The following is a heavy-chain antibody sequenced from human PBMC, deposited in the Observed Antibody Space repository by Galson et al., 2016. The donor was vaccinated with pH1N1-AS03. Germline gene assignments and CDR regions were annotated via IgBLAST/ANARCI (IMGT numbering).Heavy chain of an antibody. CDR1: GYIFTGFY. CDR2: INTDSGVT. CDR3: ARDPRGPCTTATCPTTYYFGMDV. D-gene: IGHD2-2*01. J-gene: IGHJ6*02. V-gene: IGHV1-2*04. Sequence: SVKVSCKASGYIFTGFYVHWVRQAPGQGLEWMGLINTDSGVTNYAQKFEAWVTMTRDTSVSTAYMELYGLKSDDTAVYYCARDPRGPCTTATCPTTYYFGMDVWGQGTTVIVSS.